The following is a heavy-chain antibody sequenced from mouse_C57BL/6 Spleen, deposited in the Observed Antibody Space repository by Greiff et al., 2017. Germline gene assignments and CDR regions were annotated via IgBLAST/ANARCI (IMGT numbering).Heavy chain of an antibody. CDR1: GFSLTSYG. D-gene: IGHD2-4*01. CDR2: IWSGGST. V-gene: IGHV2-2*01. CDR3: ASFYYDYAMDY. J-gene: IGHJ4*01. Sequence: VKLMESGPGLVQPSQSLSITCTVSGFSLTSYGVHWVRQSPGKGLEWLGVIWSGGSTDYTAAFLSRLSISKDNSKSQVLLKMNRLQADNTTIYYCASFYYDYAMDYWGQGTSVTVSS.